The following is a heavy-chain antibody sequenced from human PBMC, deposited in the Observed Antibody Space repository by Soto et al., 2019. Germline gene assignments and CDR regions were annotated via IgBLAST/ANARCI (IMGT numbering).Heavy chain of an antibody. CDR3: VKSRGGNNFAFFE. CDR1: GFTFSSYA. V-gene: IGHV3-64D*06. CDR2: VRGNGDPP. Sequence: GGSLRLSCSASGFTFSSYAMHWVRQAPGKGLEYVSGVRGNGDPPFYADSVKGRFTISRDNSKNTLYLQMSSLSADDTAVYYCVKSRGGNNFAFFEWGQGAMVTV. J-gene: IGHJ4*02. D-gene: IGHD5-12*01.